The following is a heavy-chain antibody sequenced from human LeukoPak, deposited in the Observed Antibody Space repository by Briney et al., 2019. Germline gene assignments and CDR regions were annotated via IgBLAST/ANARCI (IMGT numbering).Heavy chain of an antibody. CDR2: ISSSSSTI. D-gene: IGHD3-22*01. J-gene: IGHJ4*02. Sequence: GGSLRLSCAASGFTFSSYSMNWVRQAPGKGLEWVSYISSSSSTIYYADSVKGRFTISRDNAKNSLYLQMNSLRAEDTAVYYCVRIAFGGYSYYFDYWGQGTLVTVSS. CDR1: GFTFSSYS. V-gene: IGHV3-48*01. CDR3: VRIAFGGYSYYFDY.